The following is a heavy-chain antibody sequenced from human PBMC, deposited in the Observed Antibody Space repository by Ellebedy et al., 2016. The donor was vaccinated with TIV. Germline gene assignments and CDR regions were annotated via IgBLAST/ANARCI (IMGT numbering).Heavy chain of an antibody. V-gene: IGHV3-21*01. D-gene: IGHD6-19*01. CDR1: GFTFSIYS. CDR2: IITDSSDI. Sequence: GESLKISXVVSGFTFSIYSMNWVRQAPGQGLEWVSTIITDSSDISYTDSVKGRFSTSRDNAKNSLYLQMNSLSAEDTAVYYCARAGFRSGWKYFDNWGQGTLVTVYS. J-gene: IGHJ4*02. CDR3: ARAGFRSGWKYFDN.